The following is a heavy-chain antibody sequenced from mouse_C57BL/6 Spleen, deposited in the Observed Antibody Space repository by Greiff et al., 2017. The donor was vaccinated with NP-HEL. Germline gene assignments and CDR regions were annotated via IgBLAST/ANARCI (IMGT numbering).Heavy chain of an antibody. J-gene: IGHJ4*01. CDR3: AMIYYDYDYAMDY. CDR1: GYTFTTYP. D-gene: IGHD2-4*01. V-gene: IGHV1-47*01. Sequence: VKLVESGAELVKPGASVKMSCKASGYTFTTYPIEWMKQNHGKSLEWIGNFHPYNDDTKYNEKFKGKATLTVEKSSSTVYLELSRLTSDDSAVYYCAMIYYDYDYAMDYWGQGTSVTVSS. CDR2: FHPYNDDT.